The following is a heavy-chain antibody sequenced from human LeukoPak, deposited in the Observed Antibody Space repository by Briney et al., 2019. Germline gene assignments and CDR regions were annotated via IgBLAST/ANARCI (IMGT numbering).Heavy chain of an antibody. CDR1: GFTFSSNG. V-gene: IGHV3-33*01. Sequence: PGRSLRLSCAAPGFTFSSNGMHWVRQAPGKGLEWVALIWSDGRNTHYADSVKGRLTISRDNSKNTLYLQMNSLRAEDTAVYYCVRDQGRWFDPWGQGTLVTVSS. J-gene: IGHJ5*02. CDR3: VRDQGRWFDP. CDR2: IWSDGRNT.